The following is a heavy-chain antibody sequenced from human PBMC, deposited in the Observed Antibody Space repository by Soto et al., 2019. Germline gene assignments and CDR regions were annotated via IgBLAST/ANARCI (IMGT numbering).Heavy chain of an antibody. Sequence: GASVKVSCKASGGTFSSYTITWVLQAPLQGLEWMGGITPMFGTPNYAQKFQGRVTITADESTSTAYMELSSLRSEDTAMYYCARDGTLYDSSAYYYLYWGQGTLVTVSS. D-gene: IGHD3-22*01. CDR2: ITPMFGTP. V-gene: IGHV1-69*13. CDR3: ARDGTLYDSSAYYYLY. CDR1: GGTFSSYT. J-gene: IGHJ4*02.